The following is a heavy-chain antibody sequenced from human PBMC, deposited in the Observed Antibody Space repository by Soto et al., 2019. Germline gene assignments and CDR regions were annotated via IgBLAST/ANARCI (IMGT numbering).Heavy chain of an antibody. V-gene: IGHV1-2*02. J-gene: IGHJ4*02. CDR1: GHTFSAYY. CDR2: INPNSGDT. D-gene: IGHD6-13*01. Sequence: ASVKVSCKPSGHTFSAYYLHWVRQAPGQGLEWMGWINPNSGDTKYAQKFQGRVTMTRDMSTRTVYMEVSRLRSDDTAVYYCASSGIAAAATGPLDYWGQGTLVTVSS. CDR3: ASSGIAAAATGPLDY.